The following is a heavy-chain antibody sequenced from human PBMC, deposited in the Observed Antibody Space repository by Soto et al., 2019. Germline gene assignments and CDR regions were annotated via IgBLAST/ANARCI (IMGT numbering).Heavy chain of an antibody. CDR3: ARERFGSPLNRTTRFEP. J-gene: IGHJ5*02. CDR2: IIPIFGTA. D-gene: IGHD1-7*01. CDR1: GGTFSSYA. V-gene: IGHV1-69*13. Sequence: ASVKVSCKASGGTFSSYAISWFRQAPGQGLEWMGGIIPIFGTAKYAQKFQGRVTITSDESTSTAYMELSSLRSDDTAVYYCARERFGSPLNRTTRFEPWGQGTMVTVSS.